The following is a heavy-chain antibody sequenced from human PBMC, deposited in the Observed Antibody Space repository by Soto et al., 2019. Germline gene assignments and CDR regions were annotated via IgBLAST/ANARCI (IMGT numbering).Heavy chain of an antibody. CDR2: INAGNGYT. J-gene: IGHJ4*02. CDR3: ARAERYYDSSGFYY. CDR1: GYTFSLFA. D-gene: IGHD3-22*01. Sequence: VASVKVSCKASGYTFSLFAIHWVRQAPGQRLEWMGWINAGNGYTKYSQRFQGRVTISRDTSATTVYMEVRSLRSEDTAVYYCARAERYYDSSGFYYWGQGTVVPVSS. V-gene: IGHV1-3*01.